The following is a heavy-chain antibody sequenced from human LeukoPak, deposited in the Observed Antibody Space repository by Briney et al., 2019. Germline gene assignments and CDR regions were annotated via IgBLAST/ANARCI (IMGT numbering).Heavy chain of an antibody. Sequence: PGGSLRLSCAASGFTFSSYAMSCVRQAPGKGVEWGSAISGSGDGTYYADSVKGEFNISRDNSKNTLYLQMNSLRAEDTAVYYCAKGEYSSSWYFDYWGQGTLVTVSS. CDR2: ISGSGDGT. CDR3: AKGEYSSSWYFDY. V-gene: IGHV3-23*01. D-gene: IGHD6-13*01. J-gene: IGHJ4*02. CDR1: GFTFSSYA.